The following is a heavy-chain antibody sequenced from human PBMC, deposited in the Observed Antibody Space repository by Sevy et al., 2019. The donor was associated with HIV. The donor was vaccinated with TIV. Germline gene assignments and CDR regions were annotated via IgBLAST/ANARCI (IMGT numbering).Heavy chain of an antibody. CDR1: GGTLSNYA. CDR3: AIGGGMRSYYYYYMDV. D-gene: IGHD3-16*01. Sequence: ASVKVSCKASGGTLSNYAISWVRQAPGQGLEWMGGIIPIFGAASYAQKFQGRVTITADESTSTVYMELSSLRSEDTAVYYCAIGGGMRSYYYYYMDVWGKGTTVTVSS. CDR2: IIPIFGAA. J-gene: IGHJ6*03. V-gene: IGHV1-69*13.